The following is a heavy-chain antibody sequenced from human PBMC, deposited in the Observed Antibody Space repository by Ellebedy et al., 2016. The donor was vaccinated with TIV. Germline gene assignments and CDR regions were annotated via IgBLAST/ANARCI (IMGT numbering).Heavy chain of an antibody. CDR1: GYTFTSYT. V-gene: IGHV1-69*02. CDR3: ARPYGGNSPQYYYGMDV. CDR2: IIPILGIA. D-gene: IGHD4-23*01. J-gene: IGHJ6*02. Sequence: AASVKVSCKASGYTFTSYTMHWVRQAPGQRLEWMGRIIPILGIANYAQKFQGRVTITADKSTSTAYMKLSSLRSEDTAVYYCARPYGGNSPQYYYGMDVWGQGTTVTVSS.